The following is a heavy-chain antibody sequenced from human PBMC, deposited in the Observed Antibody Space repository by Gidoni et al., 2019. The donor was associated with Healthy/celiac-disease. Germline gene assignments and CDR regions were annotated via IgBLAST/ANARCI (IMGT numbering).Heavy chain of an antibody. J-gene: IGHJ3*02. V-gene: IGHV3-48*03. CDR2: ISSSGSTI. CDR1: GFTFSSYE. Sequence: EVQLVESGGGLVQPGGSLRLSCAASGFTFSSYEMNWVRQAPGTGLEWVSYISSSGSTIYYADSVKGRFTISRDNAKNSRYLQMNSLRAEDTAVYYCARDDRRSSGWPRYDAFDIWGQGTMVTVSS. CDR3: ARDDRRSSGWPRYDAFDI. D-gene: IGHD6-19*01.